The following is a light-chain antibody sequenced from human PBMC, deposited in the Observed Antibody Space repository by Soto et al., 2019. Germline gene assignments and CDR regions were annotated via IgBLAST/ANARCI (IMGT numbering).Light chain of an antibody. J-gene: IGLJ2*01. CDR3: AAWEDSRSGPV. V-gene: IGLV1-47*01. Sequence: QSALTQPPSASGTPGQRVTISCSGSSSNLGSHYVYWYQQLPGTAPKLLIYRDKQRPSGVPDRFSGSKSGTSASLAISGLRAEDEADDYCAAWEDSRSGPVFGGGTKLTVL. CDR2: RDK. CDR1: SSNLGSHY.